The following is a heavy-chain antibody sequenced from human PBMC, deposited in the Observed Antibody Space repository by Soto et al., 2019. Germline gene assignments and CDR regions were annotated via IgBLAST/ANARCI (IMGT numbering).Heavy chain of an antibody. V-gene: IGHV1-58*01. Sequence: SVKVSCKASGFTFTSSAVQWVRQARGQRLEWIGWIVVGSGNTNYAQKFQERVTITRDMSTSTAYMELSSLGSEDTAVYYCAAGLPAIVGDTTSDDWGQGTLVTVAS. CDR2: IVVGSGNT. J-gene: IGHJ4*02. D-gene: IGHD1-26*01. CDR1: GFTFTSSA. CDR3: AAGLPAIVGDTTSDD.